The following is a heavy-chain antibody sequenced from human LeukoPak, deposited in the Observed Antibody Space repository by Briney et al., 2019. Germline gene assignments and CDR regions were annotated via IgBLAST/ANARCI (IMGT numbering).Heavy chain of an antibody. CDR3: ARDAAAAGTPYYYYYMGV. J-gene: IGHJ6*03. V-gene: IGHV4-4*07. CDR2: IYTSGST. CDR1: GGSISSYY. Sequence: PSGTLSLTCTVSGGSISSYYWSWIRQPAGKGLEWIGRIYTSGSTNYNPSLKSRVTMSVDTSRNQFSLKLSSVTAADTAVYYCARDAAAAGTPYYYYYMGVWGKGTTVTVSS. D-gene: IGHD6-13*01.